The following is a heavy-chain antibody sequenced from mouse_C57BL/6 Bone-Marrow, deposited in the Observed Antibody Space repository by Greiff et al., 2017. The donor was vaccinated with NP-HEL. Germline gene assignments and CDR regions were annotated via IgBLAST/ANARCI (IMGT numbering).Heavy chain of an antibody. V-gene: IGHV5-12*01. J-gene: IGHJ3*01. D-gene: IGHD2-4*01. CDR3: ARSYDYWFAY. CDR2: ISNGGGST. CDR1: GFTFSDYY. Sequence: EVHLVESGGGLVQPGGSLKLSCAASGFTFSDYYMYLVRQTPEKRLEWVAYISNGGGSTYYPDTVKGRFTISRDNAKNTLYLQMSRLKSEDTAMYYGARSYDYWFAYWGQGTLVTVSA.